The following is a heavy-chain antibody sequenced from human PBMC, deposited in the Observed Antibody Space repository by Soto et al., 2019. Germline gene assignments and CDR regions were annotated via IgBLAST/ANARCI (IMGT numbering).Heavy chain of an antibody. D-gene: IGHD4-17*01. CDR2: IFAHNGNT. CDR1: GYTFTSYG. Sequence: ASVKVSCKASGYTFTSYGISWVRQAPGQGLEWMGWIFAHNGNTNYAQKLQGRVTMTTDTSTSTAYMELRSLGSDDTAVYYCARLLTTVVTPAYNWFDPWGQGTLVTVSS. J-gene: IGHJ5*02. CDR3: ARLLTTVVTPAYNWFDP. V-gene: IGHV1-18*01.